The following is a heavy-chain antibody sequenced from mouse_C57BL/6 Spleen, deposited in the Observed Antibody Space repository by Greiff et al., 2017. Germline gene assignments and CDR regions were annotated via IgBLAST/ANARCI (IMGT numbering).Heavy chain of an antibody. V-gene: IGHV5-17*01. Sequence: EVKLVESGGGLVKPGGSLKLSCAASGFPFSDYGMHWVRQAPEKGLEWVAYISSGSSTIYYAATVKGRFTISRDNAKNTLFLQMTSLRSEDTAMYYCAREGISYFDYWGQGTTRTVAS. CDR3: AREGISYFDY. J-gene: IGHJ2*01. CDR1: GFPFSDYG. CDR2: ISSGSSTI.